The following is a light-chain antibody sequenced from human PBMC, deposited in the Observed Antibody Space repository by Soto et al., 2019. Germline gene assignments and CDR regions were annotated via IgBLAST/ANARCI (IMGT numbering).Light chain of an antibody. CDR3: QQSYSTPHT. V-gene: IGKV1-39*01. J-gene: IGKJ2*01. CDR2: AAS. Sequence: DIQMTQSPSSLSASVGDRVTITCRASQSFSGYLNWYQQKPGKVPKLLIYAASSLRSGVPSRFSGGGSGTEFTLTISSLQPGDFATYYCQQSYSTPHTFGQGTKLEIK. CDR1: QSFSGY.